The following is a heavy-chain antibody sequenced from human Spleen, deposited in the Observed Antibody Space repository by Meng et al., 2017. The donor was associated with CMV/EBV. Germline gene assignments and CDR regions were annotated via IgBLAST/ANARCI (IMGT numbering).Heavy chain of an antibody. CDR1: GFTVSSNY. V-gene: IGHV3-53*01. D-gene: IGHD1-14*01. Sequence: GESLKISCAASGFTVSSNYMSWVRQAPGKGLEWVSVIYSGGSTYYADSVKGRFTISRDNSKNTLYLQMNSLRAEDTAVYYCARVNGYKVGMDVWGQGTTVTVSS. J-gene: IGHJ6*02. CDR2: IYSGGST. CDR3: ARVNGYKVGMDV.